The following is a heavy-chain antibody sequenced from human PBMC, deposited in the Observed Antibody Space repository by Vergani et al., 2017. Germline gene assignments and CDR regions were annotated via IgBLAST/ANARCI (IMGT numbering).Heavy chain of an antibody. CDR1: GGIFNDYG. CDR3: ASGSVTMVRGPYVRYYYGMDV. D-gene: IGHD3-10*01. Sequence: QVQVVQSGAEVKKPGSSVKVSCKASGGIFNDYGFSWVRQAPGQGLEWMGGIIPIFGTANYAQKFQGRVTITADESTSTAYMELSSLRSEDTAVYYCASGSVTMVRGPYVRYYYGMDVWGQGTTVTVSS. V-gene: IGHV1-69*12. CDR2: IIPIFGTA. J-gene: IGHJ6*02.